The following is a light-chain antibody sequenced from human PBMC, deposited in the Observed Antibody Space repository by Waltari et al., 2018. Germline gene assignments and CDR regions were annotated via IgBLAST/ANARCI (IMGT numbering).Light chain of an antibody. V-gene: IGLV3-21*04. CDR2: YDS. CDR1: NIGSKS. CDR3: LVWHSTIDHQGV. Sequence: SHVVTQSPSVSVAPGETARITGGGDNIGSKSVHWYQQRPGQAPVLVISYDSDRPSGIPERFSGSNSGNTATLTISWVEAEDEADYYCLVWHSTIDHQGVFGGGTKLTVL. J-gene: IGLJ2*01.